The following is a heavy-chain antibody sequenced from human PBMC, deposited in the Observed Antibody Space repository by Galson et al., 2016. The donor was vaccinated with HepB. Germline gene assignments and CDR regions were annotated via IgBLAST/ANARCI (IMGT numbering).Heavy chain of an antibody. CDR1: GGSISSSNW. D-gene: IGHD3/OR15-3a*01. CDR2: IYHSGST. V-gene: IGHV4-4*02. J-gene: IGHJ6*02. Sequence: SETLSLTCAVSGGSISSSNWWSWVRQPPGKGLEWIGEIYHSGSTNYNPSLKSRVTISVDKSKNHFSLKLSSVSAADTAVYYCARVDLGSDHTSYSYGLDVWGQGTTVTASS. CDR3: ARVDLGSDHTSYSYGLDV.